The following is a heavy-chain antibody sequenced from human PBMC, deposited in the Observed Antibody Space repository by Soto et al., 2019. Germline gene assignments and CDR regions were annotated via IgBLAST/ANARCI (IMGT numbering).Heavy chain of an antibody. CDR3: ALPPPAERIAAAGGVYYYYGMDV. J-gene: IGHJ6*02. V-gene: IGHV5-51*01. CDR1: GYSFTSYW. Sequence: PGESLKISCKGSGYSFTSYWIGRVRQMPGKGLEWMGIIYPGDSDTRYSPSFQGQVTISADKSISTAYLQWSSLKASDTAMYYCALPPPAERIAAAGGVYYYYGMDVWGQGTTVTVSS. CDR2: IYPGDSDT. D-gene: IGHD6-13*01.